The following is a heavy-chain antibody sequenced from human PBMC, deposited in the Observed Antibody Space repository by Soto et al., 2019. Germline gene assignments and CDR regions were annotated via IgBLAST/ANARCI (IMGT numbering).Heavy chain of an antibody. CDR3: AGGAAAAYYYYYYGMDV. Sequence: QVQLVQSGAEVKKPGSSVKVSCKASGGTFSSYAISWVRQAPGQGLEWMGGIIPIFGTANYAQKVQGRVTITADESTSTAYMELSSLRSEDTAVYYCAGGAAAAYYYYYYGMDVWGQGTTVTVSS. J-gene: IGHJ6*02. V-gene: IGHV1-69*01. CDR1: GGTFSSYA. D-gene: IGHD6-13*01. CDR2: IIPIFGTA.